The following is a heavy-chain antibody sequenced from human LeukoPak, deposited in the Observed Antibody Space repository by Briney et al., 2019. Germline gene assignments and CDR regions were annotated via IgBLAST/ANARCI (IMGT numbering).Heavy chain of an antibody. CDR2: IKSKTDGGTT. J-gene: IGHJ4*02. D-gene: IGHD4-17*01. CDR1: GFTFRSYG. Sequence: KPGGSLRLSCAASGFTFRSYGMNWVREAPGKGLEWVGQIKSKTDGGTTDYAAPVKGRFTISRDDSKNSLYLLMNSLKTEDTAVYYCTTEDYGDYVPDYWGQGTLVTVSS. V-gene: IGHV3-15*01. CDR3: TTEDYGDYVPDY.